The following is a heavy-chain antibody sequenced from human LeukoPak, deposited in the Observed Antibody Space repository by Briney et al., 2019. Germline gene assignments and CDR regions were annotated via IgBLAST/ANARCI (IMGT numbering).Heavy chain of an antibody. CDR1: GYTFTGYY. Sequence: ASVKVSCKASGYTFTGYYMHWVRQAPGQGLEWMGWINPNSGGTNYAQKFQHRATMTRDSSLSTAYMELSRLRSDDTAVYYCAREDRGLPNVWGKGTTVTVSS. V-gene: IGHV1-2*02. CDR2: INPNSGGT. D-gene: IGHD4-17*01. J-gene: IGHJ6*04. CDR3: AREDRGLPNV.